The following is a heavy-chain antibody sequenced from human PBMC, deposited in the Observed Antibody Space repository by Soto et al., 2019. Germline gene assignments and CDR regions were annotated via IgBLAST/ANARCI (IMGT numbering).Heavy chain of an antibody. Sequence: SETLSLTCTVSGGSISSSSYYWGWIRQPPGQGLEWIGSIYYSGSTYYNPSLKSRVTISVDTSKNQFSLKLSSVTAADTAVYYCARGYCSSTSCPYYYYYYGMDVWGQGTTVTVSS. V-gene: IGHV4-39*01. CDR1: GGSISSSSYY. J-gene: IGHJ6*02. CDR2: IYYSGST. CDR3: ARGYCSSTSCPYYYYYYGMDV. D-gene: IGHD2-2*01.